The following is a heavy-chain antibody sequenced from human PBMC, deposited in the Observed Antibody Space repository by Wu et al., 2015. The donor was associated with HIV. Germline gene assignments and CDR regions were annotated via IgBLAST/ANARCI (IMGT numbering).Heavy chain of an antibody. D-gene: IGHD7-27*01. V-gene: IGHV1-69*12. CDR2: IIPIFGTA. Sequence: QVQLVQSGAEVKKPGSSVKVSCKASGGTFSSYAISWVRQAPGQGLEWMGGIIPIFGTANYAQKFQGRVTITADESTSTAYMELSSLRSEDTAVYYCARDEATGDHYYFDYWGQGTLVTVSS. CDR3: ARDEATGDHYYFDY. CDR1: GGTFSSYA. J-gene: IGHJ4*02.